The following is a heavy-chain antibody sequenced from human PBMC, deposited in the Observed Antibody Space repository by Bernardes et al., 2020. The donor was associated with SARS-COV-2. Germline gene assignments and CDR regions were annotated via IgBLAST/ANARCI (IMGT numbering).Heavy chain of an antibody. D-gene: IGHD3-3*01. J-gene: IGHJ5*02. CDR1: GGSISSSSYY. V-gene: IGHV4-39*01. CDR3: ASSYYDFWSGYSRTPERGWFDP. Sequence: SETLSLTCTVSGGSISSSSYYWGWIRQPPGKGLEWIGSIYYSGSTYYNPSLKSRVTISVDTSKNQFSLKLSSVTAADTAVYYCASSYYDFWSGYSRTPERGWFDPWGQGTLVTVSS. CDR2: IYYSGST.